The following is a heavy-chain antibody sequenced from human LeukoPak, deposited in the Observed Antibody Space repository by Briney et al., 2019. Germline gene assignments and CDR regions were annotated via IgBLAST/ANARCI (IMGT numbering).Heavy chain of an antibody. D-gene: IGHD5/OR15-5a*01. V-gene: IGHV4-34*01. CDR3: ARQDFKDSLRVSAINWFDP. CDR1: GGSFSGYY. CDR2: INHSGST. Sequence: SETLSLTCAVYGGSFSGYYWSWIRQPPGKGLEWIGEINHSGSTNYNPSLKSRVTISVDTSKNQISLRLTSVTAADTAMYYCARQDFKDSLRVSAINWFDPWGQGTLVTVSS. J-gene: IGHJ5*02.